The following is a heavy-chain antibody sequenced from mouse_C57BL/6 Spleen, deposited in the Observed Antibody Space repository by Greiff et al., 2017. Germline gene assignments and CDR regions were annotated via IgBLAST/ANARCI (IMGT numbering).Heavy chain of an antibody. CDR1: GYTFTSYW. Sequence: QVQLQQPGAELVRPGSSVKLSCKASGYTFTSYWMHWVKQRPIQGLEWIGNIDPSDSETHYNQKFKDKATLTVDKSSSTAYMQLSSLTSEDSAVYYCARSGYDYAGDAMDYWGQGTSGTVAS. V-gene: IGHV1-52*01. CDR3: ARSGYDYAGDAMDY. J-gene: IGHJ4*01. D-gene: IGHD1-1*01. CDR2: IDPSDSET.